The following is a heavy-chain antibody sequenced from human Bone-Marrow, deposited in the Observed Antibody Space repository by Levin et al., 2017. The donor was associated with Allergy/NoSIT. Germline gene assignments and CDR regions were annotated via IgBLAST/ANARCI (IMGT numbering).Heavy chain of an antibody. J-gene: IGHJ4*02. V-gene: IGHV3-23*01. D-gene: IGHD6-13*01. CDR3: AKETGGSGWYTVDY. CDR1: GFTFSSSA. Sequence: HSGGSLRLSCAASGFTFSSSAMDWVRQAPGEGLQWVSAIRPTGDRTYYTDSVKGRFTISRDNSRNTVYLQMNNLRAEDTAKYYCAKETGGSGWYTVDYWGRGTLVTVS. CDR2: IRPTGDRT.